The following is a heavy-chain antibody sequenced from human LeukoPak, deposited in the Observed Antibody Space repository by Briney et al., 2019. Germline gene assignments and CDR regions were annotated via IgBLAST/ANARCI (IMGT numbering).Heavy chain of an antibody. CDR3: ARGLDILTGYYPDYDY. J-gene: IGHJ4*02. CDR2: IYPGDSDT. V-gene: IGHV5-51*01. Sequence: GESLKISCKGSGYSFTSYWIGWVRQMPGKGLEWMGIIYPGDSDTRYNPSFQGQVTISADKSISTAYLQWSSLKASDTAMYYCARGLDILTGYYPDYDYWGQGTLVTVSS. D-gene: IGHD3-9*01. CDR1: GYSFTSYW.